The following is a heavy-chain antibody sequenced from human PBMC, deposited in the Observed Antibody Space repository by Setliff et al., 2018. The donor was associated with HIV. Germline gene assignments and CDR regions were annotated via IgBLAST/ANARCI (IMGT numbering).Heavy chain of an antibody. D-gene: IGHD2-21*02. CDR1: GGSISSYY. CDR3: ARLSGDYYYFDY. J-gene: IGHJ4*02. Sequence: SETLSLTCTVSGGSISSYYWSWIRQPPGKGLEWIGYIYYSGSTNYNPSLKSRVTISLDTSKNQFSLKLTSVTAADPAVYYCARLSGDYYYFDYWGQGTLVTVSS. CDR2: IYYSGST. V-gene: IGHV4-59*08.